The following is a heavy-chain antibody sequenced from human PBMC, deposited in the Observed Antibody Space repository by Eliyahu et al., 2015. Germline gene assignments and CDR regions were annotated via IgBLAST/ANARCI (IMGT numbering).Heavy chain of an antibody. D-gene: IGHD3-16*01. CDR3: TTFEH. V-gene: IGHV3-33*04. J-gene: IGHJ1*01. Sequence: QLQLVXSGGGVVQPGXSLRXSXXGFGFVFRYYGXXWVRQAPGKGLQWLAVIWADGSYKNYADSVKGRFTISRDNSKSTLYLEMSSLRADDTAVYYCTTFEHWGQGTVVTVSS. CDR1: GFVFRYYG. CDR2: IWADGSYK.